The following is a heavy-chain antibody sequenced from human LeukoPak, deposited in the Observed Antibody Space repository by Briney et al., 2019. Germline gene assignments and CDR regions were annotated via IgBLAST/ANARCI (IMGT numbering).Heavy chain of an antibody. CDR3: ARDGRYSAGGWFDP. J-gene: IGHJ5*02. CDR2: IYTRGST. Sequence: PSETLSLTCTGYSCSISSYYWGWNRQPAGKGLEWIGGIYTRGSTNYNPSLKSRVTMSVDTSKNQFSLKLSSVTAADTAVYYCARDGRYSAGGWFDPWGQGTLVTVSS. CDR1: SCSISSYY. D-gene: IGHD5-12*01. V-gene: IGHV4-4*07.